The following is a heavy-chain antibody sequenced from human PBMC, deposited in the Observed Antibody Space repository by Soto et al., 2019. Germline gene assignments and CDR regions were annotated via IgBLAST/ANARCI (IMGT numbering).Heavy chain of an antibody. CDR3: AKNGGSCSSNSCYNYYGMDV. Sequence: ASVKVSCKASGYTFTSYDINWVRQATGQGLEWMGWMNPNSGNTGYAQKFQGRVTMTRNTSISTAYMELSSLRSEDTAVYYCAKNGGSCSSNSCYNYYGMDVWGQGTTVTVSS. J-gene: IGHJ6*02. CDR2: MNPNSGNT. D-gene: IGHD2-2*02. CDR1: GYTFTSYD. V-gene: IGHV1-8*01.